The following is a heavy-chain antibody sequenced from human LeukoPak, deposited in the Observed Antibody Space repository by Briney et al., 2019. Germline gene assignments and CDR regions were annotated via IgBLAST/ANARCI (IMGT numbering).Heavy chain of an antibody. CDR2: IKQDGSEK. J-gene: IGHJ3*02. V-gene: IGHV3-7*01. CDR1: GFTFSSYW. CDR3: ARFSGPDAFDI. D-gene: IGHD3-10*01. Sequence: GGSLRLSCAASGFTFSSYWMSWVRQAPGKGLEWVANIKQDGSEKYYVDSVKGRFTISRDNAKNSLYLQMDSLRAEDTAVYYCARFSGPDAFDIWGQGTMVTVSS.